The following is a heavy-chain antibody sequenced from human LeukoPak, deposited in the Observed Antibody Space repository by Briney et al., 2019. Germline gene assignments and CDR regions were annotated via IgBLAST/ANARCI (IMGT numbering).Heavy chain of an antibody. CDR1: GFTFSSYG. Sequence: GGSLRLSCAASGFTFSSYGMHWVRQAPGKGLEWVAVIWYDGSNKYYADSVKGRFTISRDNSKNTLYLQMNSLRAEDTAVYYCATSRCFDWSHFDYWGQGTLVTVSS. J-gene: IGHJ4*02. CDR2: IWYDGSNK. CDR3: ATSRCFDWSHFDY. V-gene: IGHV3-33*01. D-gene: IGHD3-9*01.